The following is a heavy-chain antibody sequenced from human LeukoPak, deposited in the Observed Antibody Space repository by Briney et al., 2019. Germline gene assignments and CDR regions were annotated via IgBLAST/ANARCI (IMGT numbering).Heavy chain of an antibody. CDR3: ARNLWFGELLSDY. V-gene: IGHV4-38-2*01. CDR1: GYSLSSGYY. Sequence: SETLSLTCAVSGYSLSSGYYWGWIRQPPGKGLDWIGSIYRSGSTYYNPSRMTRVTITVDTSKNQFSPKLSSVTAADTAVYYCARNLWFGELLSDYWGQGTLVTVSS. CDR2: IYRSGST. D-gene: IGHD3-10*01. J-gene: IGHJ4*02.